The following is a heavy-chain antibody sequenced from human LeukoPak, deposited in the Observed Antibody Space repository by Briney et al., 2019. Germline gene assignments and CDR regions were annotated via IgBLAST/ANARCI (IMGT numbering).Heavy chain of an antibody. CDR1: GGSISSYY. CDR2: IYYSGNT. D-gene: IGHD6-13*01. Sequence: PSETLPLTCTVSGGSISSYYWSWIRQPPGKGLDWIGSIYYSGNTYYNPSLKSRVTISVDTSKNQFSLKLNSVTAADTAVYYCARVGQLAFDYWGQGTLVTVSS. CDR3: ARVGQLAFDY. J-gene: IGHJ4*02. V-gene: IGHV4-59*12.